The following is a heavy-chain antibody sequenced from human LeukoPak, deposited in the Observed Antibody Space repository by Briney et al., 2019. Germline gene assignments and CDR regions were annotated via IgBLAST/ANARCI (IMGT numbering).Heavy chain of an antibody. V-gene: IGHV4-34*01. Sequence: SETLSLTCAVYGGSFSGYYWSWIRQPPGKGLEWLGEINHSGSTNYNPSLKSRVTISVDTSKNQFSLKLSSVTAADTAVYYCARGVGSGWYPAYYYYGMDVWGQGTTVTVSS. CDR2: INHSGST. CDR1: GGSFSGYY. D-gene: IGHD6-19*01. J-gene: IGHJ6*02. CDR3: ARGVGSGWYPAYYYYGMDV.